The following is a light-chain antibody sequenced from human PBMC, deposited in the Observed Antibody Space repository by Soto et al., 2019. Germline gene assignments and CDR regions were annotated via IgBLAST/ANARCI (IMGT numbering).Light chain of an antibody. CDR2: WAS. CDR3: QRYYGGPPYT. V-gene: IGKV4-1*01. J-gene: IGKJ2*01. Sequence: DIVMTQSPDSLAVSLGERATINCKSSQSLLYSSNNKNYLAWHQQKPGQPPKLLIYWASTRESGVPDRFSGSGSGTDFTLTISSLQAEDVAVYYCQRYYGGPPYTFGQGTKLEIK. CDR1: QSLLYSSNNKNY.